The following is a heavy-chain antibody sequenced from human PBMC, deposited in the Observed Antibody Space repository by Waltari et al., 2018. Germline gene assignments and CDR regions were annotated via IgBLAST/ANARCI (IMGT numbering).Heavy chain of an antibody. CDR3: ARENNVGSSPADV. Sequence: VQLVESGGGVVQPWGSLRLSCAASGFTFRSYGMHWVRQAPGKGLEWVAVVWDDESQKYYADSLKGRFTISRDNSKNTLYLQMNSLRAEDTAVYYCARENNVGSSPADVWGQGTTVTVSS. D-gene: IGHD1-20*01. J-gene: IGHJ6*02. CDR2: VWDDESQK. CDR1: GFTFRSYG. V-gene: IGHV3-33*01.